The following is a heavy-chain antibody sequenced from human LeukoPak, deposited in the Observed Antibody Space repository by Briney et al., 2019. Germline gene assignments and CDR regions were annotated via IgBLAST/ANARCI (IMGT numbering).Heavy chain of an antibody. Sequence: PGGSLRLSCAASGFSVSRNYVTWVRQAPGEGLEWVSLIYSGGSTSYADSVKGRFTISRDNSKNTLYLQMNSLRAEDTAVYYCARKTDHQTGGDYWGQGTLVTVSS. V-gene: IGHV3-66*01. D-gene: IGHD1-1*01. CDR3: ARKTDHQTGGDY. J-gene: IGHJ4*02. CDR1: GFSVSRNY. CDR2: IYSGGST.